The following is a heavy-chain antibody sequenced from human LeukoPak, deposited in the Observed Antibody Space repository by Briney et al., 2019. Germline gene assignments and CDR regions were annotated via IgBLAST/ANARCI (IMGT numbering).Heavy chain of an antibody. D-gene: IGHD2-15*01. CDR2: IYYSGTT. V-gene: IGHV4-59*01. J-gene: IGHJ6*03. Sequence: PSETLSLTCTVSGDSISGFYWSWIRQPPGKGLEWIGYIYYSGTTNYNPSLKSRLTISVDTSKNQFSLKLSPVTAADTTVYYCARATYCSGGSCYHGAGYYYMDVWGKGTTVTVSS. CDR1: GDSISGFY. CDR3: ARATYCSGGSCYHGAGYYYMDV.